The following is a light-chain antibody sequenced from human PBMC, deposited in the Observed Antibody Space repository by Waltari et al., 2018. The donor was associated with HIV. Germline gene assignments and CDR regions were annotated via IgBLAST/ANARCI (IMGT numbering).Light chain of an antibody. CDR1: RGVPGDF. Sequence: EMLLTQSPGTLSLPPGDRAALSCRTSRGVPGDFLAWYQQRPGQAPRVLIYGASTRAADVPERFIGSGSGTNFSLTIDGLHSEDSGLYFCQQYGSLGRAFGQGTKV. CDR3: QQYGSLGRA. J-gene: IGKJ1*01. V-gene: IGKV3-20*01. CDR2: GAS.